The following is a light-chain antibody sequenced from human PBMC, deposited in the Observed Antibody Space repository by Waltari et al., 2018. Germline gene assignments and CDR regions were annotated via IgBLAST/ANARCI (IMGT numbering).Light chain of an antibody. J-gene: IGLJ3*02. CDR1: SSTVGGNP. Sequence: QSVLTQPPSASGAPGQRVTISCSASSSTVGGNPVSWYQQLPGTAPKLLIRNNNPWHPGVPKRLSGSKSGTSASLAISGLQSEDEAYYYCASWDDPLNGPVFGGGTKLTVL. V-gene: IGLV1-44*01. CDR2: NNN. CDR3: ASWDDPLNGPV.